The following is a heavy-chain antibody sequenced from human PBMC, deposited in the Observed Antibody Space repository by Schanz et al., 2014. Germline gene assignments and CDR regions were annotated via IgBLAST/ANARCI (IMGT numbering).Heavy chain of an antibody. CDR1: EFTFSTDA. CDR2: IGTSGGT. J-gene: IGHJ3*02. Sequence: EVKLLESGGTLVRPGGSLRLSCAASEFTFSTDAMSWVRQAPGKGLEWVSTIGTSGGTNYAESVKGRFTISRDNSKSTLYVEMNSLRVEDTAVYYCAKGRFGELSACDIWGQGTMVTVSS. V-gene: IGHV3-23*01. CDR3: AKGRFGELSACDI. D-gene: IGHD3-10*01.